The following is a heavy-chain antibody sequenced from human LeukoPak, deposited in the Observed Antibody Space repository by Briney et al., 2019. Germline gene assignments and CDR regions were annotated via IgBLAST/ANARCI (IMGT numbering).Heavy chain of an antibody. D-gene: IGHD4-17*01. V-gene: IGHV3-53*01. CDR3: AREYGDYYDY. CDR1: GFTVSSNY. CDR2: IYSGGST. J-gene: IGHJ4*02. Sequence: GGSLRLSCAAFGFTVSSNYMSWVRQAPGKGLEWVSVIYSGGSTYYADSVKGRFTISRDNSKNTLYLQMNGLRAEDTAVYYCAREYGDYYDYWGQGTLVTVSS.